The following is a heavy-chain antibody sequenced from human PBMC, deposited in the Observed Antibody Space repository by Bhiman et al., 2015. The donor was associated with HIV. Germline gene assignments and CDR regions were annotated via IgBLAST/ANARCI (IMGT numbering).Heavy chain of an antibody. CDR2: IRYDGNNK. J-gene: IGHJ4*02. D-gene: IGHD3-3*01. CDR1: GFTFSSYG. V-gene: IGHV3-30*02. Sequence: QVQLVESGGGVVQPGGPVRLSCAASGFTFSSYGMHWVRQVPGKGLEWLTFIRYDGNNKYYADSVKGRFTISRDNSKNTLYLQVTSLRDEDTAVYYCAKELWSGYYVLDFWGQGTLVTVSS. CDR3: AKELWSGYYVLDF.